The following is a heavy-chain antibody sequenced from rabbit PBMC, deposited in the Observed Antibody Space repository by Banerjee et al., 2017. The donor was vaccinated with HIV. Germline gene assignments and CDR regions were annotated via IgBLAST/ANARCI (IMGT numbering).Heavy chain of an antibody. CDR2: IYGGSSGST. D-gene: IGHD4-1*01. CDR1: GFSFSSSHY. Sequence: QSLEESGGDLVKPGASLTLTCTVSGFSFSSSHYMCWVRQAPGKGLEWIACIYGGSSGSTYYATWAKGRFTISRASSTTVTLQMTSLTAADTATYFCARDGSGWGANFNLWGQGTLVTVS. V-gene: IGHV1S40*01. J-gene: IGHJ4*01. CDR3: ARDGSGWGANFNL.